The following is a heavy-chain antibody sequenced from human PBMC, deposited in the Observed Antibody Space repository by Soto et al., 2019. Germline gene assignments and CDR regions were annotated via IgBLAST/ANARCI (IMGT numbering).Heavy chain of an antibody. D-gene: IGHD7-27*01. CDR2: IYDSGST. CDR3: ARGPSGDKVDY. V-gene: IGHV4-30-4*01. Sequence: QVLLQESGPGLVKPSQTLSLTCTVSGGSISSGDYNWSWIHQSPGKGLEWFGHIYDSGSTYNNPSLQSRVTISVDTSKNQFSLNLSSVTAADTAVYYCARGPSGDKVDYWGQGTLVTVSS. J-gene: IGHJ4*02. CDR1: GGSISSGDYN.